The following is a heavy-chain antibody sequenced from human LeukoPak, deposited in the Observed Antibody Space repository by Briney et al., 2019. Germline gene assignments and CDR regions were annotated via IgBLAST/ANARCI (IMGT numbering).Heavy chain of an antibody. D-gene: IGHD2-15*01. CDR3: ARVGWSLGGHAFDI. J-gene: IGHJ3*02. CDR1: GFTFSSYW. V-gene: IGHV3-7*01. CDR2: IKQDGSEK. Sequence: PGGSLRLSCAASGFTFSSYWMSWVRQAPGKGLEWVANIKQDGSEKYYVYSVKGRFTISRDNAKNSLYLQMNSLRAEDTAVYYCARVGWSLGGHAFDIWGQGTMVTVSS.